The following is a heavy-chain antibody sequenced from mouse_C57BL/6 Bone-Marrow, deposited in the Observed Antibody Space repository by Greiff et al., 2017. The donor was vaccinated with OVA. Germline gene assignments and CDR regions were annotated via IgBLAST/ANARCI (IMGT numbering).Heavy chain of an antibody. CDR3: PLVTTKCYAMDY. CDR2: IRLKSDNYAT. CDR1: GFTFSNYW. D-gene: IGHD2-2*01. J-gene: IGHJ4*01. V-gene: IGHV6-3*01. Sequence: EVKLVESGGGLVQPGGSMKLSCVASGFTFSNYWMNWVRQSPEKGLEWVAQIRLKSDNYATHYAESVKGRFTISRDDSKSSVYLQMNNLRAEDTGIYYCPLVTTKCYAMDYWGQGTSVTVSS.